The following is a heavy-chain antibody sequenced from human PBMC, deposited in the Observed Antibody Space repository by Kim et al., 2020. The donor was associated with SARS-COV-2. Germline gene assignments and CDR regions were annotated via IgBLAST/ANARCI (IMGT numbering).Heavy chain of an antibody. J-gene: IGHJ6*02. Sequence: SETLSLTCTVSGGSISSSSYYWGWIRQPPGKGLEWIGSIYYSGSTYYNPSLKSRVTISVDTSKNQFSLKLSSVTAADTAVYYCARIGSGSYSHYYYGMDVWGQGTTVTVSS. CDR2: IYYSGST. D-gene: IGHD1-26*01. CDR3: ARIGSGSYSHYYYGMDV. V-gene: IGHV4-39*07. CDR1: GGSISSSSYY.